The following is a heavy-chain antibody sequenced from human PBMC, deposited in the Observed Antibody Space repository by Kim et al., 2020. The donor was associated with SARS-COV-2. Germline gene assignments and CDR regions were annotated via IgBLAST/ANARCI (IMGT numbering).Heavy chain of an antibody. D-gene: IGHD3-10*01. V-gene: IGHV5-51*01. CDR3: ARQSGVGYYGSGSHGYFQH. CDR1: GYSFTSYW. CDR2: IYPGDSDT. Sequence: GESLKISCKGSGYSFTSYWIGWVRQMPGKGLEWMGIIYPGDSDTRYSPSFQGQVTISADKSISTAYLQWSSLKASDTAMYYCARQSGVGYYGSGSHGYFQHWGQGTLVTVSS. J-gene: IGHJ1*01.